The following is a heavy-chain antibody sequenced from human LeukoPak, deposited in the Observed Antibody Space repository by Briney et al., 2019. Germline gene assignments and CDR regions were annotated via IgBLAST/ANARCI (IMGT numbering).Heavy chain of an antibody. J-gene: IGHJ4*02. CDR3: AKTVAGSFYFDY. Sequence: GGSLTLSCAASGFTFSSYPISWVRQPPGKGLEWVSAITASGDSTYSADSVKGRFTISRDNSRNTLFLEMSSLRAEDTAVYYCAKTVAGSFYFDYWGQGTLVTVSS. CDR1: GFTFSSYP. D-gene: IGHD6-19*01. V-gene: IGHV3-23*01. CDR2: ITASGDST.